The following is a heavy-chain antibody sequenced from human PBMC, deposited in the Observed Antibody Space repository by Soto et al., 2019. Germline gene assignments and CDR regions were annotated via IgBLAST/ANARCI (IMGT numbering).Heavy chain of an antibody. V-gene: IGHV4-30-4*02. CDR3: ARAGVLVATRDAFDI. CDR2: IYYSGST. CDR1: GGSISSGDYY. Sequence: SDTLSLTCTVSGGSISSGDYYWSWIRQPPGKGLEWIGYIYYSGSTYYNPSLKSRVTISVDTSKNQFSLKLSSVTAADTAVYYCARAGVLVATRDAFDIWGQGTMVT. J-gene: IGHJ3*02. D-gene: IGHD2-8*02.